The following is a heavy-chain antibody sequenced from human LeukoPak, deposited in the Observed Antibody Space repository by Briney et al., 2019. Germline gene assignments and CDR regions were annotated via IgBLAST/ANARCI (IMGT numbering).Heavy chain of an antibody. J-gene: IGHJ4*02. CDR1: GGSIRNYY. CDR3: ARRAGAYSHPYDY. Sequence: PSETLSLTCTVSGGSIRNYYWSWIRQPPGRGLEWIGYIYYSGSTNYNPSLKSRVTISVDTSKNQFSLKLSSVTAADTAVYYCARRAGAYSHPYDYWGQGTLVTVSS. V-gene: IGHV4-59*01. D-gene: IGHD4/OR15-4a*01. CDR2: IYYSGST.